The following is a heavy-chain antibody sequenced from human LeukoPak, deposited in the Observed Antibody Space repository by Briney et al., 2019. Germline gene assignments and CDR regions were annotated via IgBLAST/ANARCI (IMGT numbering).Heavy chain of an antibody. J-gene: IGHJ5*02. D-gene: IGHD6-6*01. Sequence: SETLSLTCTVCGCSISSYYWSWIRQPPGKGLEWIGYIYYSGSTNYNPSLKSRVTISVDTSKNQFSLKLSSVTAADTAVYYCARAPGHIAARRGFWFDPWGQGTLVTVSS. CDR3: ARAPGHIAARRGFWFDP. V-gene: IGHV4-59*01. CDR2: IYYSGST. CDR1: GCSISSYY.